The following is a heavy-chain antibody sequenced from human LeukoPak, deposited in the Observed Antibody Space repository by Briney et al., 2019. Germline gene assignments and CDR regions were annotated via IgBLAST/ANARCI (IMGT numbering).Heavy chain of an antibody. CDR2: IRSKTDGGTT. V-gene: IGHV3-15*01. Sequence: GGSLRLSCAASGFTFSNAWMSWVRQAPGKGLEWVGRIRSKTDGGTTDYAAPMKGRFTISRDDSKNTLYLQMNSLETEDTAVYYCTTAVAGPYYFDCWGQGTLVTVSS. J-gene: IGHJ4*02. CDR3: TTAVAGPYYFDC. CDR1: GFTFSNAW. D-gene: IGHD6-19*01.